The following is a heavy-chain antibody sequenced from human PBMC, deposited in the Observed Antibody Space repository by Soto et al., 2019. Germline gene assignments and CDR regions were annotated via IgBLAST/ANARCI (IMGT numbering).Heavy chain of an antibody. CDR2: ISSDINYI. CDR3: XXXXXXXX. J-gene: IGHJ4*02. Sequence: EVQLVESGGGLVKPGESLRLSCAASGFTFSAHSMNWVRQAPGKGLEWVSSISSDINYIYYADSVKGRFTISRDNAKNSLYLQMXXXXXXXXXXXXXXXXXXXXXXGQGTLVTVSS. V-gene: IGHV3-21*01. CDR1: GFTFSAHS.